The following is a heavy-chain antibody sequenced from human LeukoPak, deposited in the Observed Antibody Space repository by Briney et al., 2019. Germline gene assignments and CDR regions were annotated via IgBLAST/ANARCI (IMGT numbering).Heavy chain of an antibody. Sequence: SQTLSLTCNVSGGSISSGDYFWSWIRQPPGKGLEWIGCIYYSGTTYYNPSLKSRVTMSVDTSNNQFSLKLSSVTAADTAVYYCARAPPPYMVTEWGQGTLVTVSS. CDR2: IYYSGTT. CDR1: GGSISSGDYF. J-gene: IGHJ4*02. V-gene: IGHV4-30-4*01. D-gene: IGHD2-21*02. CDR3: ARAPPPYMVTE.